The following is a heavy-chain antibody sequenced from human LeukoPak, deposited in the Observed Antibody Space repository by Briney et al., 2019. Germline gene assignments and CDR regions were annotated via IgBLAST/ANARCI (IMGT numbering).Heavy chain of an antibody. CDR1: GGTFSSYA. Sequence: SVKLSCKASGGTFSSYAISWVRQAPGHGLEWMGGIIPIFGTANYAQKFQGRVTITADESTSTAYMELSSLRSEDTAVYYCARGGMIVVASTTYFDYWGQGTLVTVSS. CDR3: ARGGMIVVASTTYFDY. CDR2: IIPIFGTA. V-gene: IGHV1-69*13. D-gene: IGHD3-22*01. J-gene: IGHJ4*02.